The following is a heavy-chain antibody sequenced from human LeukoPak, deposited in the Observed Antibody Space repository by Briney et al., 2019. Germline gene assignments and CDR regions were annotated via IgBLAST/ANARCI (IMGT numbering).Heavy chain of an antibody. CDR3: ARLGPLQPPYFDY. CDR1: GGSISGSSYY. Sequence: PSENLSPTCTVSGGSISGSSYYWGWIRQPPGKGLEWIGSIYYSGSTYYNPSLKSRVTISVDTSKNQFSLKLSSVTAADTAVYYCARLGPLQPPYFDYWGQGTLVTVSS. D-gene: IGHD4-11*01. CDR2: IYYSGST. V-gene: IGHV4-39*01. J-gene: IGHJ4*02.